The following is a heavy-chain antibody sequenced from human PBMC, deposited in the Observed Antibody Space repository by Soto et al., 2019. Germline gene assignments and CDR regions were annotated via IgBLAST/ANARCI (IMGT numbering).Heavy chain of an antibody. CDR1: GSSFTSYW. D-gene: IGHD3-22*01. CDR3: ARRSGYYDSIGYYYYFDY. CDR2: IYPGDSDT. Sequence: VESLKISCKGSGSSFTSYWIGWVRQMPGKGLEWMGIIYPGDSDTRYSPSFQGQVTISADKSINTAYLQWSSLKASDTAMYYCARRSGYYDSIGYYYYFDYWGQGTLVTVSS. V-gene: IGHV5-51*01. J-gene: IGHJ4*02.